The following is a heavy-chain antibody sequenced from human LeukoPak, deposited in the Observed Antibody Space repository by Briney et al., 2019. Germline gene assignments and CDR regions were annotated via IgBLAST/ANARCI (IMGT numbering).Heavy chain of an antibody. V-gene: IGHV3-21*01. CDR1: GFTFYSHS. CDR3: ARVVAAADSLSYDY. D-gene: IGHD6-13*01. J-gene: IGHJ4*02. Sequence: PGGSFRVSRAASGFTFYSHSVHWVGQAPRKGLELVSYISSSSSYIYYADSVKGRFTISSDNAKNSLYLQMNSQRAEDTAVYYCARVVAAADSLSYDYWGQGTLVTVSS. CDR2: ISSSSSYI.